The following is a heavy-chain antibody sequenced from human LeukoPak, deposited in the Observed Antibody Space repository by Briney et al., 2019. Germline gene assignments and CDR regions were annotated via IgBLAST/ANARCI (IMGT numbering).Heavy chain of an antibody. J-gene: IGHJ3*02. D-gene: IGHD3-3*01. CDR1: GFTFSSYS. CDR3: KTERAIILFGAFDI. V-gene: IGHV3-21*01. Sequence: GGSLRLFCAASGFTFSSYSMNWVRHAPERGLVWVSYISSSSYIYLADLEKGRFTISRENPKNSIYLQMNSLKPEDPAVYLFKTERAIILFGAFDIWGEGTMVTVSS. CDR2: ISSSSYI.